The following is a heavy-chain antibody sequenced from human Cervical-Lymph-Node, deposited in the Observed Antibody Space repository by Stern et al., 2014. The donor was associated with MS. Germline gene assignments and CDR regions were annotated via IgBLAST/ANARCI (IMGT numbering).Heavy chain of an antibody. CDR1: GFTSNTYS. CDR2: ISSSSSTI. J-gene: IGHJ4*02. D-gene: IGHD2-15*01. V-gene: IGHV3-48*01. Sequence: MQLVQSGGGLVQPGGSLRLSCAVSGFTSNTYSLNWVRQAPGKGLEWVSYISSSSSTIHYADSVKGRFTISRDNAKNSLYLQMNSLRAEDTAVYYCARDSGSGMLYYFDFWGQGSLVAVSS. CDR3: ARDSGSGMLYYFDF.